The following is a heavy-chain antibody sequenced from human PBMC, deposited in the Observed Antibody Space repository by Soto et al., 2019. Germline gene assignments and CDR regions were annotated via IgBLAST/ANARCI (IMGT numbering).Heavy chain of an antibody. CDR3: VHPRSTVQIPPT. J-gene: IGHJ5*02. CDR2: ISSNGDST. D-gene: IGHD4-17*01. CDR1: GFTFSMFS. Sequence: GGSLRLSCSASGFTFSMFSMHWVRPAPGKGLEYVSGISSNGDSTYYADSVKGRFTISRDNSKNTLYLRMSSLRAVDTAVYYCVHPRSTVQIPPTWGQGTLVTVSS. V-gene: IGHV3-64D*06.